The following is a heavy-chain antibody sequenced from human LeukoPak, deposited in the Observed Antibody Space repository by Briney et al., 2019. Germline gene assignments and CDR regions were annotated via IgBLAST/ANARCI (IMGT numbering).Heavy chain of an antibody. CDR1: GGSLRGYY. Sequence: PSETLSLTCTVSGGSLRGYYWSRIRQPPGKGLEWIGFIYHSGSTDYNPSLKSRGTISVDTSKNQFSLKLSSVTAADTAVYYCARTNYYGSGSYYPDPWGQGTLVTVSS. D-gene: IGHD3-10*01. CDR2: IYHSGST. V-gene: IGHV4-59*08. J-gene: IGHJ5*02. CDR3: ARTNYYGSGSYYPDP.